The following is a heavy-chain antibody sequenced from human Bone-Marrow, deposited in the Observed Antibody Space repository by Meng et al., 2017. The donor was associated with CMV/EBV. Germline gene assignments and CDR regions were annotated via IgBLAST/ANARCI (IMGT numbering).Heavy chain of an antibody. CDR2: ISYDGANK. D-gene: IGHD4-23*01. V-gene: IGHV3-30-3*01. CDR3: ADGGNGIDY. J-gene: IGHJ4*02. Sequence: SCAASGFTFSSYALHWVRQAPGKGLEWVAVISYDGANKYYADSVKGRFTISRDNSKNTLYLQMNSLRAEDTAVYYCADGGNGIDYWGQGTLVTVSS. CDR1: GFTFSSYA.